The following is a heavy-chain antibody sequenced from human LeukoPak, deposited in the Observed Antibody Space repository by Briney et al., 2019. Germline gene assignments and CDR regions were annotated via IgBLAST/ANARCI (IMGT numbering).Heavy chain of an antibody. J-gene: IGHJ4*02. D-gene: IGHD3-10*01. CDR1: GYTFTSYG. CDR2: IIPIFGTA. Sequence: SVKVSCKASGYTFTSYGISWVRQAPGQGLEWMGGIIPIFGTANYAQKFQGRVTITADKSTSTAYMELSSLRSEDTAVYYCARGPRTYYYGSGSSQPHFDYWGQGTLVTVSS. CDR3: ARGPRTYYYGSGSSQPHFDY. V-gene: IGHV1-69*06.